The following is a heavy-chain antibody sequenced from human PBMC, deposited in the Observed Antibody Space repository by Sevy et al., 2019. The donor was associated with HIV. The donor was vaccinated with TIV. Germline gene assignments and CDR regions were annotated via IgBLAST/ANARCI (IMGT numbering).Heavy chain of an antibody. V-gene: IGHV3-23*01. CDR3: AKDYMLNLWRGYFDS. J-gene: IGHJ4*02. CDR2: ISGSGETT. CDR1: GLTFNSHA. Sequence: GGSLRLSCAASGLTFNSHAMCWVRQPPGRGLEWVSVISGSGETTVYADSVRGRFTVSRDNSKNTLFLVMNSLRAEDTAVYYCAKDYMLNLWRGYFDSWGQGTLVTVSS. D-gene: IGHD3-3*01.